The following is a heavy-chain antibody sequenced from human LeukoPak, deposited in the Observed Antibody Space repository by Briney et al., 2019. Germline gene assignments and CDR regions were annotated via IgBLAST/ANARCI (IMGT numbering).Heavy chain of an antibody. Sequence: PGGSLRLSCAAPGFTFSSYAMSSVRQAPGKGLERVSAISGRGGSTYYTDSVKGRFTISRDNSKNTLYLQMNSLRAEDTAVYYCAKDQLYDFWSGYRWRPDAFDIWGQGTMVTVSS. V-gene: IGHV3-23*01. D-gene: IGHD3-3*01. CDR1: GFTFSSYA. CDR3: AKDQLYDFWSGYRWRPDAFDI. J-gene: IGHJ3*02. CDR2: ISGRGGST.